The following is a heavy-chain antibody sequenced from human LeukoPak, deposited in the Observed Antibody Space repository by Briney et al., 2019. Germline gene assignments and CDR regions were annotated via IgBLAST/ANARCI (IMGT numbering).Heavy chain of an antibody. D-gene: IGHD5-24*01. CDR3: ATGRDGYNLDY. CDR1: GFTFSSYA. CDR2: ISYDGSNK. V-gene: IGHV3-30-3*01. Sequence: PGGSLRLSCAASGFTFSSYAMHWLRQAPGKGLEGVAVISYDGSNKYYADSVKGRFTISRDNSKNTLYLQMNSLRAEDTAVYYCATGRDGYNLDYWGQGTLVTVSS. J-gene: IGHJ4*02.